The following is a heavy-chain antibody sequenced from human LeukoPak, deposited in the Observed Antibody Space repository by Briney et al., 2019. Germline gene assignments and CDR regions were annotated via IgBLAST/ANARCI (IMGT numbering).Heavy chain of an antibody. J-gene: IGHJ4*02. V-gene: IGHV1-18*01. CDR3: ATDDIAVAGTNFDY. CDR1: GYTFTSYG. D-gene: IGHD6-19*01. CDR2: FSAYNGNT. Sequence: ASEKVSCKASGYTFTSYGISWVRQAPGQGLEWMGWFSAYNGNTNYAHHLQGRVTMTTDTSTSTAYVELRSLISDDTAVYFCATDDIAVAGTNFDYWGQGTLVTVSS.